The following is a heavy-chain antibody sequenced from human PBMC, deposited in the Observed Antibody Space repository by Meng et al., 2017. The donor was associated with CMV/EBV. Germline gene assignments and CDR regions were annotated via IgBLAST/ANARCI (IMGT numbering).Heavy chain of an antibody. Sequence: ASVKVSCKASGYTLIYYDIIWVRQASGQGLEWVGWMNPNRGNTAYAQKFQGRVTMTRDTSTSIAYMELSSLRSGDTAVYYCARGQVQCSTINCHDYRFSGMDVWGQGTTVTVSS. J-gene: IGHJ6*02. D-gene: IGHD2/OR15-2a*01. V-gene: IGHV1-8*01. CDR3: ARGQVQCSTINCHDYRFSGMDV. CDR2: MNPNRGNT. CDR1: GYTLIYYD.